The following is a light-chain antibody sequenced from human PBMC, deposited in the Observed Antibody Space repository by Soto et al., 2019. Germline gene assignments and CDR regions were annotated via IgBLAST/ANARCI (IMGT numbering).Light chain of an antibody. V-gene: IGLV2-11*01. J-gene: IGLJ1*01. CDR2: DVS. CDR1: SSDVGGYNY. CDR3: CSYAGSYTDV. Sequence: QSALTQPRSVSGSPGQSVTISCTGTSSDVGGYNYVSWYQQHPGKAPKVMIYDVSKRPSGVPDRFSGSKSDNTASLTISGLQADDEADYYCCSYAGSYTDVFGTGTKLTVL.